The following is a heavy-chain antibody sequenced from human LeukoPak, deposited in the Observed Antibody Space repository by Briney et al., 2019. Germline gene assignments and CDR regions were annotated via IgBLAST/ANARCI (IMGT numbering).Heavy chain of an antibody. CDR2: IYTSGST. CDR3: ARGYSGSSRAEYFQH. CDR1: GGSISSGSYY. Sequence: SQTLSLTCTVSGGSISSGSYYWSWIRQPAGKGLEWIGRIYTSGSTNYNPSLKSRVTISVDTSKNQFSLKLSSVTAADTAVYYCARGYSGSSRAEYFQHWGLGTLVTVSS. D-gene: IGHD1-26*01. J-gene: IGHJ1*01. V-gene: IGHV4-61*02.